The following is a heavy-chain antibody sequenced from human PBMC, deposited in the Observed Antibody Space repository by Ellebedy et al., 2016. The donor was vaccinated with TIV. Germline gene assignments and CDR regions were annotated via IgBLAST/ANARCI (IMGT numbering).Heavy chain of an antibody. CDR3: ARHRVLATTDGQLAV. V-gene: IGHV5-51*01. J-gene: IGHJ4*02. CDR2: IDHADSDT. CDR1: GYSFTNY. D-gene: IGHD2-8*02. Sequence: GGSLRLSXKASGYSFTNYFNWVRQVPGKGLEWMGLIDHADSDTRYSPSFQGQVTISVDQSIETAYLQWNSLQTSDTAMYYCARHRVLATTDGQLAVWGQGTLVTVSS.